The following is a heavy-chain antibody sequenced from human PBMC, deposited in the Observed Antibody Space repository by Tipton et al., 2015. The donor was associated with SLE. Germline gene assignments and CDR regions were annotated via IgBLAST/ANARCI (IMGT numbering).Heavy chain of an antibody. J-gene: IGHJ3*01. V-gene: IGHV4-61*02. CDR1: GVSIRRGSYY. Sequence: TLSLTCTVSGVSIRRGSYYWTWIRQPAGTGLEWIGRIFTIGTTSYNPSLKSRVTISLDTSKNQFSLKLSSVTAADTAVYYCARTEVGGYSHDAFDLWGHGTMVTVSS. D-gene: IGHD6-25*01. CDR3: ARTEVGGYSHDAFDL. CDR2: IFTIGTT.